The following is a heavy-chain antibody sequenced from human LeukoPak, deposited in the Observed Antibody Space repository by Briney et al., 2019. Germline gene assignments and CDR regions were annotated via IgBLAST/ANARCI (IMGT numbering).Heavy chain of an antibody. Sequence: PGGSLRLSCAASGFTFSSYWMSWVRQAPGKGLEWVSYISSSGSTIYYADSVKGRFTISRDNAKNSLYLQMNSLRAEDTAVYYRARDLGSAGYYLRYYFDYWGQGTLVTVSS. CDR3: ARDLGSAGYYLRYYFDY. J-gene: IGHJ4*02. CDR1: GFTFSSYW. CDR2: ISSSGSTI. D-gene: IGHD3-9*01. V-gene: IGHV3-48*04.